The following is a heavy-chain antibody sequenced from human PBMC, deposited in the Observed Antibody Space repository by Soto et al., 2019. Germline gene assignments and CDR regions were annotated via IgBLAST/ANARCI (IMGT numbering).Heavy chain of an antibody. D-gene: IGHD6-25*01. CDR2: AYFSGGNT. J-gene: IGHJ4*02. Sequence: PSETLSLTCSVSGDSMRGYHFYWGWVRQAPGKGLEWIGSAYFSGGNTYYSPSLKSRVSISVDTSKNEFSLRLTSLTAADTAVYFCAYGSSSAWIDYWGQGTLVTVSS. V-gene: IGHV4-39*01. CDR1: GDSMRGYHFY. CDR3: AYGSSSAWIDY.